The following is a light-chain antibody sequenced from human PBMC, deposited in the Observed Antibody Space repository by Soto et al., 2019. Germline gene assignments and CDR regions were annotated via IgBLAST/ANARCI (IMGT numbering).Light chain of an antibody. CDR2: GAS. CDR1: QSISNY. CDR3: QQYNNWPPIT. Sequence: DIQMTQSPSSLSASVGDRVTITCRASQSISNYLNWYQQKPGEAPTLLIYGASTLQTGVPSRFSASGSGTDFTLTINSLQPEDFATYYCQQYNNWPPITFGQGTRLEIK. V-gene: IGKV1-39*01. J-gene: IGKJ5*01.